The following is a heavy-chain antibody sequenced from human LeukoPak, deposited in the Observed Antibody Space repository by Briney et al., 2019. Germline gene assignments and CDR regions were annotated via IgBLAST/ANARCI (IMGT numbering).Heavy chain of an antibody. J-gene: IGHJ4*02. V-gene: IGHV3-30*18. Sequence: GGSLRLSCAASGFTFSSYGMHWVRQAPGKGLEWVAVISYDGSNKYYADSVKGRFTISRDNSKNTPYLQMNSLRAEDTAVYYCAKDPQRWLQLTTFDYWGQGTLVTVSS. D-gene: IGHD5-24*01. CDR3: AKDPQRWLQLTTFDY. CDR1: GFTFSSYG. CDR2: ISYDGSNK.